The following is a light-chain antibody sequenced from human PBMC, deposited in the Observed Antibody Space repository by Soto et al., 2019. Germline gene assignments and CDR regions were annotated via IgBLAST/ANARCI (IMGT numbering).Light chain of an antibody. V-gene: IGKV1-39*01. Sequence: DIQMTQSPSSLSASVGDSVTITCRASQSIGTYLNWYQQNSGRAPKLLICAASSLQSGVPSRFSGSGSGVVFTLTVSNLQPGDFATYYCQQTFSVPPTFGGGTKVELK. CDR1: QSIGTY. CDR3: QQTFSVPPT. CDR2: AAS. J-gene: IGKJ4*01.